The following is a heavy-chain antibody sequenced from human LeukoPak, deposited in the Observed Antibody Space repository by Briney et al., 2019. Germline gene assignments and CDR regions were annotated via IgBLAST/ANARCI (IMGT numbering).Heavy chain of an antibody. CDR3: AKDRLVGGSGSSGDFDY. CDR2: ISGSGGST. D-gene: IGHD3-10*01. J-gene: IGHJ4*02. Sequence: GGSLRLSCAASGFTFSSYAMSWVRQAPGKGLEWVSAISGSGGSTYYADSVKGRFTISRDNSKNTLYLQMNSLRAEGTAVYYCAKDRLVGGSGSSGDFDYWGQGTLVTVSS. CDR1: GFTFSSYA. V-gene: IGHV3-23*01.